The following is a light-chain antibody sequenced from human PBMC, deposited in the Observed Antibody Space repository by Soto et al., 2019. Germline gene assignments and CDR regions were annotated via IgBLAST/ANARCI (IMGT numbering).Light chain of an antibody. V-gene: IGKV3-11*01. CDR2: GAS. Sequence: EIVLTQSPATLSLSPGERVTLSCRASQSVARYLAWYQQTPGQAPSILIYGASNRATGIPATFSGSGSGTDFTLTISSLEPEDVAVSYCQQRSDWPITVGQGTRLEIK. J-gene: IGKJ5*01. CDR3: QQRSDWPIT. CDR1: QSVARY.